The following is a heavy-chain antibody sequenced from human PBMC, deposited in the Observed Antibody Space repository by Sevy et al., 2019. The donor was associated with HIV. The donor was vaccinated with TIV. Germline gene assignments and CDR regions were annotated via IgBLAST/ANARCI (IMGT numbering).Heavy chain of an antibody. CDR1: GFTFSSYA. Sequence: GGSLRLSCAASGFTFSSYAMSWVRQAPGKGLEWVSAISGSGGSTYYADSVKGRFTISRDNSKNTQYQQMNSLRAEDTAVYYCAKGGSMTVYGGGFDYWGQGTLVTVSS. J-gene: IGHJ4*02. V-gene: IGHV3-23*01. D-gene: IGHD3-22*01. CDR2: ISGSGGST. CDR3: AKGGSMTVYGGGFDY.